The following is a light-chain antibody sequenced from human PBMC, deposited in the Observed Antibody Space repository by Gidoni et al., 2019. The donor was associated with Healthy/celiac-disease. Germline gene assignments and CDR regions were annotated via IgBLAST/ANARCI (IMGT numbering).Light chain of an antibody. V-gene: IGKV1-39*01. J-gene: IGKJ2*01. CDR3: QQSYSTPYT. Sequence: PLPPSPSSLSASVGDRVTITCRASQSISSYLNWYQQKPGKAPKLLIYAASSLQSGVPSRFSGSGSGTDFTLTISSLQPEDFATYYCQQSYSTPYTFGQGTKLEIK. CDR2: AAS. CDR1: QSISSY.